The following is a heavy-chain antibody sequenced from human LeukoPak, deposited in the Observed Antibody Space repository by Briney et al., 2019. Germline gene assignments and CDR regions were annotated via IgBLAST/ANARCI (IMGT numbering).Heavy chain of an antibody. CDR3: AKDLPPSAYCGGDCYPAD. CDR1: GFTFSSYG. D-gene: IGHD2-21*02. Sequence: GGSLRLSCAASGFTFSSYGMHWVRQAPGKGLEWVAVISYDGSNKYYADPVKGRFTISRDNSKNTLYLQMNSLRAEDTAVYYCAKDLPPSAYCGGDCYPADWGQGTLVTVSS. J-gene: IGHJ4*02. V-gene: IGHV3-30*18. CDR2: ISYDGSNK.